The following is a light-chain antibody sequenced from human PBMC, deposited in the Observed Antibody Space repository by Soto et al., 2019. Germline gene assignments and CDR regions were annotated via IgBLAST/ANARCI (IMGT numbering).Light chain of an antibody. J-gene: IGKJ5*01. CDR2: GAS. CDR3: QQYYSWPIT. CDR1: QSVTSN. V-gene: IGKV3-15*01. Sequence: EIVMTQSPATLSVSPGERATLSCRASQSVTSNFAWYLQKPGQAPRLLIYGASNRATGIPARFSGSGSGTEFTLTISSLQSEDFAVYYCQQYYSWPITFGQGTRLEIK.